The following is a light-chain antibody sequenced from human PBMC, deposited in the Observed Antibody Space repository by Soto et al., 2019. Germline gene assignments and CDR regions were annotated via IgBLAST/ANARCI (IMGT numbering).Light chain of an antibody. CDR3: SSHANSRV. CDR1: SSDVGGYNY. J-gene: IGLJ2*01. V-gene: IGLV2-14*01. Sequence: QSALTQPASVSGSPGQSITISCTGTSSDVGGYNYISWYQHHPGRAPKLILYEVSDRPSGVSNRFSGSKSGNTASLTISGLQAEDEADYYCSSHANSRVFGGGTKVTVL. CDR2: EVS.